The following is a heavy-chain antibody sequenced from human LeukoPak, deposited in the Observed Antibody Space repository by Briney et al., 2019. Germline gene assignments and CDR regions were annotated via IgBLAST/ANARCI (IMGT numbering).Heavy chain of an antibody. CDR2: ISYHGRDT. CDR3: AAQPCNVGRCYLDY. J-gene: IGHJ4*02. D-gene: IGHD2-15*01. V-gene: IGHV3-30*04. Sequence: GGSLRLSCEASGVTFSSFAMHWVRQAPGKGLEWVAVISYHGRDTYYADSVKGRFTISRDNSKNTLYLQLNSLGAEDTAVYYCAAQPCNVGRCYLDYWGQGTLVTVSS. CDR1: GVTFSSFA.